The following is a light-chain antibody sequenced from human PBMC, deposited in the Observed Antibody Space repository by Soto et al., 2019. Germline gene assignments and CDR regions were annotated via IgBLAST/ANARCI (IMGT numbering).Light chain of an antibody. CDR3: QEYESSRT. CDR2: GAS. J-gene: IGKJ1*01. CDR1: QSVGGSS. V-gene: IGKV3-20*01. Sequence: EIVLTQSPGTLSLSPGERATLSCRASQSVGGSSLAWYQQKPGKAPRLLIYGASSRATGTPDRFSGSGSGTEFTLTISRLEPEDSAVYYCQEYESSRTFGQGTKVEIK.